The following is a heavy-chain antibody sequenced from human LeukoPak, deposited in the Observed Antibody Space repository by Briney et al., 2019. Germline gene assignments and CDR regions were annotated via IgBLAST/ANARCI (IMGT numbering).Heavy chain of an antibody. Sequence: PSETLSLTCTVSGASISSGDYRWNWIQQHPGKGLEWIGFIHDSGSTYYNPSLKSRVSISRDMSKNQLSLMLSSVTGADTAVYYCARGFGAGNYYYGWFDPWGQGTLVSASS. D-gene: IGHD3-10*01. V-gene: IGHV4-30-4*01. CDR2: IHDSGST. CDR1: GASISSGDYR. CDR3: ARGFGAGNYYYGWFDP. J-gene: IGHJ5*02.